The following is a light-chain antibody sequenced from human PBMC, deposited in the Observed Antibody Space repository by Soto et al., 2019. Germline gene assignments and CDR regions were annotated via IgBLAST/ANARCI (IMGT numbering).Light chain of an antibody. J-gene: IGKJ1*01. CDR1: RNVNNF. CDR3: QQSYGIPQT. CDR2: GAS. Sequence: DIQMTQSPSSLSASLGDRVTITCRASRNVNNFLNWYQQKPGKAPDLLIYGASRLQIGVPSRFTGSGSETDFTLAISSLQPEDFTTYYCQQSYGIPQTFGPGTKVDIK. V-gene: IGKV1-39*01.